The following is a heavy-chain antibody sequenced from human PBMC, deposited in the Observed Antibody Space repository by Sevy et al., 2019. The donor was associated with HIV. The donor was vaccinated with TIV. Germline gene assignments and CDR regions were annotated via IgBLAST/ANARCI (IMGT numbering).Heavy chain of an antibody. J-gene: IGHJ3*02. V-gene: IGHV3-23*01. CDR2: ISGSGGST. Sequence: GGSLRLSCAASGFTFSSYAMSWVRQAPGKGLEWVSAISGSGGSTYYADSVKGRFTISRVNSKNTMYLQMNSLRAEDTAVYYCAKASPVGEERWLLNPSDAFDIWGQGTMVTVSS. D-gene: IGHD1-26*01. CDR3: AKASPVGEERWLLNPSDAFDI. CDR1: GFTFSSYA.